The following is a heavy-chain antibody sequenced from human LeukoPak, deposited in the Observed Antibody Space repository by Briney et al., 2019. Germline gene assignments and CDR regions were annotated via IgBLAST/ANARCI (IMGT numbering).Heavy chain of an antibody. Sequence: ASVKVSCKASGYTLTSYGISWVRQAPGQGLEWMGWISAYNGNTNYAQKLQGRVTMTTDTSTSTAYMELRSLRSDDTAVYYCARGSGASSGYYYWDAFDIWGQGTMVTVSS. CDR2: ISAYNGNT. V-gene: IGHV1-18*01. J-gene: IGHJ3*02. D-gene: IGHD3-22*01. CDR1: GYTLTSYG. CDR3: ARGSGASSGYYYWDAFDI.